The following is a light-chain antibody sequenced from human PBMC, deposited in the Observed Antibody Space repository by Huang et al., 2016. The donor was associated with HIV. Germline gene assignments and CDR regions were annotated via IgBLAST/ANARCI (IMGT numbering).Light chain of an antibody. V-gene: IGKV1-5*01. J-gene: IGKJ1*01. CDR3: QHQWT. CDR1: QRISSW. CDR2: GAS. Sequence: DIQMTQFPPTLSAFVGDRVTITCRASQRISSWLAWYQQKPGKAPTLLISGASNLESGVSSRFSGNGSSTDFTLTISSLQPDDLATYYCQHQWTCGQGTKVQIK.